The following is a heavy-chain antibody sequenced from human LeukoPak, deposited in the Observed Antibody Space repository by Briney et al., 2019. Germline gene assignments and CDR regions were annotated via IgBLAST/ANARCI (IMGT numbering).Heavy chain of an antibody. D-gene: IGHD2-2*01. CDR2: ISSSSSYI. V-gene: IGHV3-21*01. CDR3: ARGGYQLPLGFGY. CDR1: GFTFSSYS. Sequence: GGSLRLSCAASGFTFSSYSMKWVRQAPGKGLEWVSSISSSSSYIYYADSVKGRFTISRDNAKNSLYLQMNSLRAEDTAVYYCARGGYQLPLGFGYWGQGTLVTVSS. J-gene: IGHJ4*02.